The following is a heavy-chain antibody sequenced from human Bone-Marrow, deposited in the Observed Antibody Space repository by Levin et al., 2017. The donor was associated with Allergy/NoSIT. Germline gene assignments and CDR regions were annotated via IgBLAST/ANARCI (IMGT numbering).Heavy chain of an antibody. D-gene: IGHD4-17*01. CDR1: GFSFSIFA. CDR2: IWFDGSEK. Sequence: HPGESLKISCAASGFSFSIFAMHWVRQAPGKGLEWVAVIWFDGSEKYYADSMKGRITISRDNSKNTLYLQMKSLRVEDTAVYYCVRGEGDYVGDTFTLWGQGTMVTVSS. V-gene: IGHV3-33*01. J-gene: IGHJ3*01. CDR3: VRGEGDYVGDTFTL.